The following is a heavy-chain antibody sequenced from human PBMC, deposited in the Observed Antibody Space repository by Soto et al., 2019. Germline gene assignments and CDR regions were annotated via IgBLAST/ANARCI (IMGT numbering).Heavy chain of an antibody. CDR1: GYPVTAYY. Sequence: QLHLVQSGAVVKKPGASVTVSCSASGYPVTAYYMHWVRQAPGRGLEWMGGINPATGAAKYTQTFQGRVTMARDTSTSTVFMGLRGLTSEDPAVFYWARGGGVGVAGSAAFDMWGQGTLVTVSS. V-gene: IGHV1-2*02. D-gene: IGHD3-3*01. CDR3: ARGGGVGVAGSAAFDM. J-gene: IGHJ3*02. CDR2: INPATGAA.